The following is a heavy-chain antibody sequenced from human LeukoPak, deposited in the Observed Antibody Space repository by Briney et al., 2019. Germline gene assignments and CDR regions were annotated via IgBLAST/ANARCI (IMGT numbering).Heavy chain of an antibody. V-gene: IGHV4-39*07. D-gene: IGHD5-12*01. J-gene: IGHJ4*02. CDR2: IYYSGST. CDR3: ARSGSGYLRYYFDY. Sequence: SETLSLTCTVSGGSISSSSYYWGWIRQPPGKGLEWIGSIYYSGSTYYNPSLKSRVTISVDTSKNHFSLKLSSVTAADTAVYYCARSGSGYLRYYFDYWGQGTLVTVSS. CDR1: GGSISSSSYY.